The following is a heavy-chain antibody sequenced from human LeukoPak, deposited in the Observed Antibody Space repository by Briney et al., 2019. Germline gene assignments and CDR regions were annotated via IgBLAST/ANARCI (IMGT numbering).Heavy chain of an antibody. CDR2: IGSSSSYI. CDR1: GFTFSSYS. Sequence: GGSLRLSCAASGFTFSSYSMNWVRQAPGKGLEWVSSIGSSSSYIYYADSVKGRFTISRDNAKNSLYLQMNSLRAEDTAVYYCAGSYYDFWSGYSFDYWGQGTLVTVSS. D-gene: IGHD3-3*01. V-gene: IGHV3-21*01. J-gene: IGHJ4*02. CDR3: AGSYYDFWSGYSFDY.